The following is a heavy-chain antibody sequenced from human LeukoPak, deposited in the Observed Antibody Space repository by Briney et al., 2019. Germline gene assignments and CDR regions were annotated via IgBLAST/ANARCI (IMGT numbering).Heavy chain of an antibody. Sequence: GGSLRLSCAASGFTFRSYWMHWVRQAPGKGLVWVSHIINDGSRTSYADSVKGRFTISRDNAKNTVYLQMNSLRAEDTAVYYCARSDGGFDYWGQGTLVTVSA. CDR2: IINDGSRT. V-gene: IGHV3-74*01. J-gene: IGHJ4*02. CDR1: GFTFRSYW. D-gene: IGHD5-24*01. CDR3: ARSDGGFDY.